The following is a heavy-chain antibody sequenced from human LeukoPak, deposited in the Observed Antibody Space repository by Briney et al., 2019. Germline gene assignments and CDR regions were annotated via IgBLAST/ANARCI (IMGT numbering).Heavy chain of an antibody. V-gene: IGHV4-34*01. Sequence: SPSETLSLTCAVYGGSFSGYYWSWIRQPPGKGLEWIGEINHSGSTNYNPSLKSRVTISVDTSRNQFSLKLTSVTAADTAVYYCARGGDGYHWGNLDYWGQGTLVTVSS. CDR3: ARGGDGYHWGNLDY. CDR1: GGSFSGYY. J-gene: IGHJ4*02. D-gene: IGHD5-24*01. CDR2: INHSGST.